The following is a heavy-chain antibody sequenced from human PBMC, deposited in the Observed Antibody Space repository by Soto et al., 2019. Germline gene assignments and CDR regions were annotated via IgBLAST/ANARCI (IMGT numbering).Heavy chain of an antibody. V-gene: IGHV3-30-3*01. J-gene: IGHJ4*02. CDR3: ARGVFYPYGISGYSPDY. CDR2: ISFDGSKK. D-gene: IGHD3-22*01. CDR1: GFTSSSYV. Sequence: GGSLRLSCEGSGFTSSSYVMHWGRQAPGKGLEWVALISFDGSKKNYADSVKGRFTISRDNSKNMMYLQMNSLRPEDTAVYYCARGVFYPYGISGYSPDYWGQGTLVTVSS.